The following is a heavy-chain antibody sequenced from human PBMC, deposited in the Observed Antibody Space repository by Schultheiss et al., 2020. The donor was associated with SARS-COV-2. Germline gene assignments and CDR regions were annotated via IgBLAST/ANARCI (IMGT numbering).Heavy chain of an antibody. CDR3: ARGQGRWLRFGFDY. D-gene: IGHD5-12*01. CDR1: GGSISSYY. J-gene: IGHJ4*02. CDR2: IYYSGST. Sequence: SQTLSLTCTVSGGSISSYYWSWIRQPPGKGLEWIGSIYYSGSTYYNPSLKSRVTISVDTSKNQFSLKLSSVTAADTAVYYCARGQGRWLRFGFDYWGQGTLVTVSS. V-gene: IGHV4-59*12.